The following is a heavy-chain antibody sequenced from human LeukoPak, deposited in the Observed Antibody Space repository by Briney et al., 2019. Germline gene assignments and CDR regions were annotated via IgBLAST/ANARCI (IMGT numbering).Heavy chain of an antibody. CDR1: GGSISSSSYY. CDR2: IYYSGST. Sequence: PSGTLSLTCTVSGGSISSSSYYWGWIRQPPGTGLEWIGSIYYSGSTYYNPSLKSRVTISVDTSKNQFSLKLSSVTAADTAVYYCARQGSSSRFDPWGQGTLVTVSS. D-gene: IGHD6-13*01. J-gene: IGHJ5*02. V-gene: IGHV4-39*01. CDR3: ARQGSSSRFDP.